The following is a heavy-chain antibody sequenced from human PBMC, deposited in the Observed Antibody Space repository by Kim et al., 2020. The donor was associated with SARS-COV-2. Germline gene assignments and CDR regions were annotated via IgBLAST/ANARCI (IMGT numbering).Heavy chain of an antibody. D-gene: IGHD4-17*01. Sequence: GGSLRLSCAASGFTFSSYSMNWVRQAPGKGLEWVSSISSSSSYIYYADSVKGRFTISRDNAKNSLYLQMNSLRAEDTAVYYCAGHYGDYLDAFDIWGQGTMVTVSS. CDR3: AGHYGDYLDAFDI. CDR2: ISSSSSYI. CDR1: GFTFSSYS. V-gene: IGHV3-21*01. J-gene: IGHJ3*02.